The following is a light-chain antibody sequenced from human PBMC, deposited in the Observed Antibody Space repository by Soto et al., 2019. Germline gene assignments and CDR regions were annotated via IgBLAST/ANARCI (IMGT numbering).Light chain of an antibody. Sequence: EIVLTQSPGTLSLSPGDTATLSCRASERLSSVYLAWYQQRPGQPPRLLIYGASNRATGIPDRFSGSGSGTDFTLIINRLEPEDVAIYYCQQYGGSPRITFGQGTRLEIK. CDR2: GAS. CDR3: QQYGGSPRIT. V-gene: IGKV3-20*01. CDR1: ERLSSVY. J-gene: IGKJ5*01.